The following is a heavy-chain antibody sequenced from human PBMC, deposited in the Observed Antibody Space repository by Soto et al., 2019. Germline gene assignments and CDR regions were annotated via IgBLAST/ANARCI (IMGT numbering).Heavy chain of an antibody. CDR2: IYYSGST. J-gene: IGHJ5*02. V-gene: IGHV4-39*01. CDR1: GGSISSSSYY. CDR3: ARVLRSLQKGRFDP. D-gene: IGHD3-3*01. Sequence: SETLSLTCTVSGGSISSSSYYWGWIRQPPGKGLEWIGSIYYSGSTYYNPSLKSRVTISVDTSKNQFSLKLSSVTAADTAVYYCARVLRSLQKGRFDPWGQGTLVTVSS.